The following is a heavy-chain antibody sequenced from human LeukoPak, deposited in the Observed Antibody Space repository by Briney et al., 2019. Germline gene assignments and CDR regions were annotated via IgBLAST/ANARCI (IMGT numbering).Heavy chain of an antibody. CDR2: VSYTGST. Sequence: SETLSLTCTVSGGSISNYYWSWIRQPPGKGLEWIGYVSYTGSTSYNPSLKSRVTISGDTSKNQFSLKLSSVTAADTAVYYCTRRGGSSSSDWFDPWGQGTLVIVSS. CDR1: GGSISNYY. J-gene: IGHJ5*02. CDR3: TRRGGSSSSDWFDP. D-gene: IGHD6-6*01. V-gene: IGHV4-59*08.